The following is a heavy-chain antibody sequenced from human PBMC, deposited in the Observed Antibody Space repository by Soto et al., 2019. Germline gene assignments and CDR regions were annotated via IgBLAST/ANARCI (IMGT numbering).Heavy chain of an antibody. V-gene: IGHV4-59*08. CDR3: ARHPGYYDILTGYTTYYFDY. CDR1: GGSIGPYY. D-gene: IGHD3-9*01. Sequence: SETLSHTCTVSGGSIGPYYWNWIRKHPGKGLEWIGYIYYRGNTDYNPSLKSRVTISLDTPKNQFSLKLSSVTAADTAVYYCARHPGYYDILTGYTTYYFDYWGQGILVTVSS. CDR2: IYYRGNT. J-gene: IGHJ4*02.